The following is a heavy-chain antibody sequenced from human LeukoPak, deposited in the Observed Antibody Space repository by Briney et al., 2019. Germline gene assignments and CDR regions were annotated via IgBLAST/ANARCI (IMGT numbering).Heavy chain of an antibody. D-gene: IGHD1-26*01. CDR3: ARVLASGSCLNDY. CDR2: ISSSSSYI. Sequence: PGGSLRLSCAASGFTFSSYSMNWVRQAPGKGLEWVSSISSSSSYIYYADSVKGRFTISRDNAKNSLYLQMNSLRAEDTAVYYCARVLASGSCLNDYWGQGTLVTVSS. V-gene: IGHV3-21*01. CDR1: GFTFSSYS. J-gene: IGHJ4*02.